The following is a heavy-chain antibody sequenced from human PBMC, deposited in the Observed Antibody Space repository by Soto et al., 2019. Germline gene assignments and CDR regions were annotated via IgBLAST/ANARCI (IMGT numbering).Heavy chain of an antibody. CDR1: GFTFSSYA. CDR2: ISYDGSNK. CDR3: TAGVAATPEYYYLDY. V-gene: IGHV3-30-3*01. D-gene: IGHD3-10*01. J-gene: IGHJ4*02. Sequence: GGSLRLSCAASGFTFSSYAMHWVRQAPGKGLEWVAVISYDGSNKYYADSVKGRFTISRDNSKNMVYLQMNSLITEDTAVYYCTAGVAATPEYYYLDYWGQGTLVTVSS.